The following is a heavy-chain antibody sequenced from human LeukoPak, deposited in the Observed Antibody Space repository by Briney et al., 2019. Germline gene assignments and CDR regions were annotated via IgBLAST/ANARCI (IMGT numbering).Heavy chain of an antibody. CDR3: AKDLYYDSSGYYYY. D-gene: IGHD3-22*01. V-gene: IGHV3-23*01. J-gene: IGHJ4*02. CDR2: ISGSGGST. CDR1: GFTFSSYA. Sequence: GGSLRLSCAASGFTFSSYAMSWVRQAPGKGLEWVSAISGSGGSTYYADSVKGRFTISRDNSKNTLYPQMNSLRAEDTAVYYCAKDLYYDSSGYYYYWGQGTLVTVSS.